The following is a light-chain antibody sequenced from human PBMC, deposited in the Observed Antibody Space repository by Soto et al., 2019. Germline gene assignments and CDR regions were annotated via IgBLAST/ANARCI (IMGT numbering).Light chain of an antibody. Sequence: EIVMTQSPATLSVSPGERATRSCRASQSVSSNLAWYQQKPGQAPRLLIYGASTRATGIPARFSGSGSGTEFILTITSLHSEDFALYYCQQYHKWPLTFGGGTKVEV. CDR2: GAS. V-gene: IGKV3-15*01. J-gene: IGKJ4*01. CDR1: QSVSSN. CDR3: QQYHKWPLT.